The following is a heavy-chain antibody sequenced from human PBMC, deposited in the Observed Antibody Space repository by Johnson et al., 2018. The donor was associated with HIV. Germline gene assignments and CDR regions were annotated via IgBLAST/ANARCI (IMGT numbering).Heavy chain of an antibody. CDR3: ARRAFEWELPGGAFDI. V-gene: IGHV3-20*04. D-gene: IGHD1-26*01. CDR1: GFTFDDYG. J-gene: IGHJ3*02. CDR2: INWTGGTP. Sequence: VQLVESGGGLIQPGGSLRLPCAASGFTFDDYGMTWVRQAPGKGLEWASGINWTGGTPGYAASVKARFTISRDNAKNSLYLQMNSLRAEDTALYYCARRAFEWELPGGAFDIWGQGTMVTVSS.